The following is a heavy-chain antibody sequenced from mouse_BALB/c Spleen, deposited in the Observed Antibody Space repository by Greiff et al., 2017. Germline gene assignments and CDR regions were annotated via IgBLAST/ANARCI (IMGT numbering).Heavy chain of an antibody. CDR2: INPNNGGT. D-gene: IGHD2-1*01. Sequence: VQLQQSGPELVKPGASVKIPCKASGYTFTDYNMDWVKQSHGKSLEWIGDINPNNGGTIYNQKFKGKATLTVDKSSSTAYMELRSLTSEDTAVYYCARAVYYGNYVGFAYWGQGTLVTVSA. CDR1: GYTFTDYN. CDR3: ARAVYYGNYVGFAY. V-gene: IGHV1-18*01. J-gene: IGHJ3*01.